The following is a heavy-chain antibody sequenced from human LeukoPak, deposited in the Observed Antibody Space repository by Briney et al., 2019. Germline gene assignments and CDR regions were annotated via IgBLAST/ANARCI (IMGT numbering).Heavy chain of an antibody. V-gene: IGHV1-18*04. D-gene: IGHD3-22*01. CDR3: ARAGEYYDSSGYYTIPAFDI. Sequence: ASVKVSCKASGYTFTGYYMHWVRQAPGQGLEWMGRISAYNGNTNYAQKLQGRVTMTTDTSTSTAYMELRSLRSDDTAVYYCARAGEYYDSSGYYTIPAFDIWGQGTMVTVSS. CDR2: ISAYNGNT. CDR1: GYTFTGYY. J-gene: IGHJ3*02.